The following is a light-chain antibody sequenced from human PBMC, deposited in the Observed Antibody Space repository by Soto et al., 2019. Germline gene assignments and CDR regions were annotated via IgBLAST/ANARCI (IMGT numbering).Light chain of an antibody. J-gene: IGLJ1*01. Sequence: QSALTQPASVSGSPGQSITISCTGTSSDVGGYNYVYWYQQQPGQAPKLMIYDVSNRPSGVSNRFSGSKSGNTASLTISGLQDEDEDDYYCCSYTSSSTYVFGTGTKLTVL. CDR1: SSDVGGYNY. V-gene: IGLV2-14*01. CDR3: CSYTSSSTYV. CDR2: DVS.